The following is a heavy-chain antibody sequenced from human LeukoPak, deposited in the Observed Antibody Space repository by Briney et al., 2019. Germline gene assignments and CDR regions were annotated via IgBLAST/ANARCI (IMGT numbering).Heavy chain of an antibody. Sequence: GGSLSLSCAASGFTFSNYAMSWVRQAPGKGLEWVSAIVGDGGSTNYADSVEGRFTISKDIARNTLYLQMNSLRAEDTAVYYWAKRRYGSYGDFDLWGRGTLVTVSS. CDR2: IVGDGGST. J-gene: IGHJ4*02. CDR1: GFTFSNYA. CDR3: AKRRYGSYGDFDL. D-gene: IGHD1-26*01. V-gene: IGHV3-23*01.